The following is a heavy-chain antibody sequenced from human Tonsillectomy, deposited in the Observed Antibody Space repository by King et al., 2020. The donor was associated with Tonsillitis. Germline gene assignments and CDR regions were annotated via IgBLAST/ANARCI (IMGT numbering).Heavy chain of an antibody. CDR2: ISYDGSNK. D-gene: IGHD4-17*01. V-gene: IGHV3-30-3*01. CDR1: GFTFSSYA. J-gene: IGHJ5*02. Sequence: VQLVESGGGVVQPGRSLRLSCAASGFTFSSYAMHWVRQAPGKGLEWVAVISYDGSNKYYADSVTGRFTISRDNSKNTLYLQMNSLRTEDTAVYYCARGYYGDYRSNWFDPWGQGTLVTVSS. CDR3: ARGYYGDYRSNWFDP.